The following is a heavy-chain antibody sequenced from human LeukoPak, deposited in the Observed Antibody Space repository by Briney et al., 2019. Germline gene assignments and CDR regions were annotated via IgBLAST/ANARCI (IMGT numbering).Heavy chain of an antibody. CDR2: IDPSSTNI. D-gene: IGHD4-17*01. CDR1: RFTFSSYT. CDR3: TRGSYGDYGY. Sequence: GGSLRLSCSASRFTFSSYTMNWVRQAPGKGLEWVSSIDPSSTNIYYADSVKGRFTISRDNAQNSLYLQMNSLRAEDTAVYYCTRGSYGDYGYWGQGTLVTVSS. V-gene: IGHV3-21*01. J-gene: IGHJ4*02.